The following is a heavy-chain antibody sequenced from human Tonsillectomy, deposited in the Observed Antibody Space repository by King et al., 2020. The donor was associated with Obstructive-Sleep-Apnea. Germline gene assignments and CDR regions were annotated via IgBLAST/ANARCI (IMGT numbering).Heavy chain of an antibody. Sequence: VQLQESGPGLVKPSETLSLTCTVSVGSISSYYWSWIRQPPGKGLEWIGYIYYSGSTNYNPSLKRRVTISVDTSKNQFSLKLSSVTAADTAVYYCARTEYCGGDCRRFDSWGQGTLVTVSS. V-gene: IGHV4-59*08. CDR2: IYYSGST. CDR3: ARTEYCGGDCRRFDS. CDR1: VGSISSYY. D-gene: IGHD2-21*02. J-gene: IGHJ4*02.